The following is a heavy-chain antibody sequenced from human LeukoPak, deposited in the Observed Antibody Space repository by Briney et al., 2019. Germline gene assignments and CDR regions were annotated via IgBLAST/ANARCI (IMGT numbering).Heavy chain of an antibody. CDR2: IYHSGST. J-gene: IGHJ6*03. D-gene: IGHD3-10*01. CDR1: GYSISSGYY. Sequence: SETLSLTCAVSGYSISSGYYWGWIRQPPGKGLEGIGSIYHSGSTYYNPSLKSRVTVPVDTSKNQFPPKLSSVPAADTAVYYCARHPDYYGSGNYYYYMDVGGKGTTVTVSS. V-gene: IGHV4-38-2*01. CDR3: ARHPDYYGSGNYYYYMDV.